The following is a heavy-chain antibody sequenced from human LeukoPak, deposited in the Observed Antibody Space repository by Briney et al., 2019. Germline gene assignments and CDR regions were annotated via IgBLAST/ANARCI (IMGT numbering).Heavy chain of an antibody. D-gene: IGHD6-19*01. V-gene: IGHV3-30*04. Sequence: PGGSLRLSCAASGFTFSSYAMHWVRQAPGKGLEWVAVISYDGSNKYYADSVKGRFTISRDNSKNTLYLQMNSLRAEDTAVYYCARDFPQWLVRSGMDVWGQGITVTVSS. CDR1: GFTFSSYA. J-gene: IGHJ6*02. CDR3: ARDFPQWLVRSGMDV. CDR2: ISYDGSNK.